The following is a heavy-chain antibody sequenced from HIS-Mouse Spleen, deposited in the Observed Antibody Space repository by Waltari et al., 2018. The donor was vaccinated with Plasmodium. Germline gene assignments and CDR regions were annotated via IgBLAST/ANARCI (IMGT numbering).Heavy chain of an antibody. CDR3: AREPYDILTGYYDAFDI. V-gene: IGHV4-59*01. J-gene: IGHJ3*02. Sequence: QVQLQESGPGLVKPSETLSLTCTVSGGSISSYYWSWIRQPPGKGLEWLGDIDYSGSTNDNPALKTRFTISVDTSKNQFSLKLSSVTAADTAVYYCAREPYDILTGYYDAFDIWGQGTMVTVSS. D-gene: IGHD3-9*01. CDR1: GGSISSYY. CDR2: IDYSGST.